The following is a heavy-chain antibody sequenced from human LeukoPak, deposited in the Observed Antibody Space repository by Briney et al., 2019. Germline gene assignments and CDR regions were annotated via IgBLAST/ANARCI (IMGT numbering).Heavy chain of an antibody. CDR2: IYSGGST. Sequence: GGSLRLSCAAPGFTVSSNYMSWVRQAPGKGLEWVSVIYSGGSTYYADSVKGRFTISRDNSKNTLYLQVNSLRAEDTAVYYCARALPGSGSYYAYDIWGQGTMVTVSS. D-gene: IGHD1-26*01. J-gene: IGHJ3*02. V-gene: IGHV3-53*01. CDR1: GFTVSSNY. CDR3: ARALPGSGSYYAYDI.